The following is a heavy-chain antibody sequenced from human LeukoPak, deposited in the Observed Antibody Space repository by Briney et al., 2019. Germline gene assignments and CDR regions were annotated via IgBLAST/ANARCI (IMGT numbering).Heavy chain of an antibody. CDR2: IYYSGST. CDR1: GDSISSGSYS. CDR3: AREVPGSPNNWLDP. V-gene: IGHV4-30-4*07. J-gene: IGHJ5*02. Sequence: SETLSLTCAVSGDSISSGSYSWSWIRQPPGKGLEWIGHIYYSGSTYYNPSLKSRLNMSVDRSKNQLSLKLNSVTAADTAIYYGAREVPGSPNNWLDPWGQGTLVTVSS. D-gene: IGHD3-10*01.